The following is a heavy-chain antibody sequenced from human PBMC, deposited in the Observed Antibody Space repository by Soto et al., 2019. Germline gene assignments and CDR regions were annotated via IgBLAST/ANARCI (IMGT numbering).Heavy chain of an antibody. CDR3: ARDVWGSDSSGYAPDY. Sequence: ASETLSLTCIVSGGSIGSGGNYWSWVRQHPGKGLEWIGYIFYSGSTYYNPSLKSRVTMSVDTSKNQFSLKLSSVTAADTAVYYCARDVWGSDSSGYAPDYWGQGTLVTVSS. V-gene: IGHV4-31*03. J-gene: IGHJ4*02. D-gene: IGHD3-22*01. CDR2: IFYSGST. CDR1: GGSIGSGGNY.